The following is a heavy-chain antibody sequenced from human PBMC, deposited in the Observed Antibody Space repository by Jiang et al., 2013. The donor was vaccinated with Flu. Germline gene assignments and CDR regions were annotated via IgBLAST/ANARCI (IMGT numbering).Heavy chain of an antibody. V-gene: IGHV4-61*01. D-gene: IGHD4-23*01. CDR1: GGSVSSDSYH. CDR3: ATYIGGYGGTGF. CDR2: LYDYGGT. J-gene: IGHJ4*02. Sequence: SGSGLVKPSETLSLTCTVSGGSVSSDSYHWSWIRQPPGKGLEWIGYLYDYGGTHPNPSLKSRVSISVDTSRNQFSLKLTSVTAADTAVYFCATYIGGYGGTGFWGQGTLVTVSS.